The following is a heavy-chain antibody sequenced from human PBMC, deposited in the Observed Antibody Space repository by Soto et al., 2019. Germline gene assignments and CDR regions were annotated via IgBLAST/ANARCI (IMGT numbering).Heavy chain of an antibody. CDR3: ARIAMPARPRWYNWFDP. V-gene: IGHV1-8*02. J-gene: IGHJ5*02. CDR1: GYTVNAYE. CDR2: MSPNSGET. Sequence: QERLVQSAAEVKKPGASVKVSCRTSGYTVNAYEINWVRQATGQGLVWIGWMSPNSGETGYAQRFQGRVTMTTSSSLSTAYLELSSLTSDDTAVYYCARIAMPARPRWYNWFDPWGQGNLVTVSS. D-gene: IGHD2-2*01.